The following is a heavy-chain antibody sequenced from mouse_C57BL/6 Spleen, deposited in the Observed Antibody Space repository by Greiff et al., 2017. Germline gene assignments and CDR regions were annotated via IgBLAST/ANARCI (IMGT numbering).Heavy chain of an antibody. CDR2: INPSNGGT. V-gene: IGHV1-53*01. J-gene: IGHJ3*01. Sequence: VQLQQPGTELVKPGASVKLSCKASGYTFTSYWMHWVTQRPGQGLEWIGNINPSNGGTNYNEKFKSKATLTVDKSSSTAYMQRSSLTSEDSAVDYCARGGLGTAFAYWGQGTLVTVSA. CDR1: GYTFTSYW. D-gene: IGHD3-3*01. CDR3: ARGGLGTAFAY.